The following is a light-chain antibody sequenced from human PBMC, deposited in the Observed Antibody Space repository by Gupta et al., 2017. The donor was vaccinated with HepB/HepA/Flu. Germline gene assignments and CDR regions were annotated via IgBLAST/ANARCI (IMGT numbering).Light chain of an antibody. Sequence: QPVLTQPPSASGTHRQRVTISCSGSSSSIGSNTVDWYQQFPGTAPKLLIYSDSQRPSGVPDRFSGSRSGTSASLAISGLQSEDEADYYCASWDDNLNCPVFGGGTKLTVL. CDR2: SDS. CDR3: ASWDDNLNCPV. CDR1: SSSIGSNT. V-gene: IGLV1-44*01. J-gene: IGLJ2*01.